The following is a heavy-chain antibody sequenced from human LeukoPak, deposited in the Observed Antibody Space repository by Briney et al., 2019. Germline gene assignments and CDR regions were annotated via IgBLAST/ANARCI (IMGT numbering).Heavy chain of an antibody. D-gene: IGHD5-18*01. CDR3: AKGPRGYSYEFDY. CDR2: ISSSSSFI. V-gene: IGHV3-21*04. CDR1: GFTFSSYS. J-gene: IGHJ4*02. Sequence: GGSLRLSCAASGFTFSSYSMNWVRQAPGKGLEWVSSISSSSSFIYYADSVKGRFTISRDNARNSLYLQMNSLRAEDMALYYCAKGPRGYSYEFDYWGQGTLVTVSS.